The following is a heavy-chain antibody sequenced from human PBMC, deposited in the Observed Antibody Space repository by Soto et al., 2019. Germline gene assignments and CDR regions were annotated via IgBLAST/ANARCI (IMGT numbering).Heavy chain of an antibody. D-gene: IGHD6-13*01. Sequence: SETLSLTCTVSGGSISSGGYYWSWIRQHPGKGLEWIGYIYYSGSTYYNPSLKSRVTISVDTSKNQFSLKLSSVTAADTAVYYCARDKYSSSWGYFDYWGQGTLVTVSS. CDR3: ARDKYSSSWGYFDY. CDR1: GGSISSGGYY. V-gene: IGHV4-31*03. CDR2: IYYSGST. J-gene: IGHJ4*02.